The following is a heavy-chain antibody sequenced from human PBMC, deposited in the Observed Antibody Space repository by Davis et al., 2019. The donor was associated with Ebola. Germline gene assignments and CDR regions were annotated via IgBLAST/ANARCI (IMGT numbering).Heavy chain of an antibody. CDR1: GFTFSSYA. D-gene: IGHD6-19*01. V-gene: IGHV3-30-3*01. CDR2: ISYDGSNK. Sequence: PGGSLRLSCAASGFTFSSYAMHWVRQAPGKGLEWVAVISYDGSNKYYADSVKGRFTISRDNSKNTLYLQMNSLRAEDTAVYYCARAEQWLVYYFDYWGQGTLVTVSS. J-gene: IGHJ4*02. CDR3: ARAEQWLVYYFDY.